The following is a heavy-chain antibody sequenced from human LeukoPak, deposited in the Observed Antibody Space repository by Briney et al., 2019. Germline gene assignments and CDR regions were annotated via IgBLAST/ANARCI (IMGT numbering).Heavy chain of an antibody. V-gene: IGHV3-30*04. Sequence: GGSLRLSCAASGFTFSNYAMHWVRQAPGKGLEWVAVISYDGSNEYYADSVKGRFTISRDNSKNTLYLQMNSLRAEDTAMYYCAKGSSAGRPYYFDYWGQGTLVTVSS. CDR3: AKGSSAGRPYYFDY. CDR2: ISYDGSNE. J-gene: IGHJ4*02. CDR1: GFTFSNYA. D-gene: IGHD3-10*01.